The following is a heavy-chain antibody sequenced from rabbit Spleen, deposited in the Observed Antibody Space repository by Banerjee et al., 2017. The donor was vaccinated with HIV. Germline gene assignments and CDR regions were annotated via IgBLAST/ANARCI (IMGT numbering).Heavy chain of an antibody. CDR3: ARDSGSSFSSYGMDL. D-gene: IGHD8-1*01. Sequence: QSLEESGGDLVKPGASLTLTCTASGFSFSNYNFMCWVRQAPGKGLEWIACIDIGSSGFTYFASWAKGRFTISKTSSTTVTLQMTSLTAADTATYFCARDSGSSFSSYGMDLWGPGTLVTVS. CDR1: GFSFSNYNF. CDR2: IDIGSSGFT. J-gene: IGHJ6*01. V-gene: IGHV1S40*01.